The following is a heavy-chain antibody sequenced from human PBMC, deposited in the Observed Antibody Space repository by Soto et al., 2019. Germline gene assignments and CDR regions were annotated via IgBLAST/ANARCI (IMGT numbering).Heavy chain of an antibody. CDR1: GGSFSGYY. J-gene: IGHJ4*02. CDR3: AREEMYYYDSSGLDY. CDR2: INHSGST. D-gene: IGHD3-22*01. V-gene: IGHV4-34*01. Sequence: SETLSLTCAVYGGSFSGYYWSWIRQPPGKGLEWIGEINHSGSTNYNPSLKSRVTISVDTSKNQFSLKLISVTAADTVLYYCAREEMYYYDSSGLDYWGQGTLVTVSS.